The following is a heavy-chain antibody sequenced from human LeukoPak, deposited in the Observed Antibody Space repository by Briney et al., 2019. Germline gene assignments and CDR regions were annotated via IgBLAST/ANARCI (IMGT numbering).Heavy chain of an antibody. Sequence: PGGSLRLSCAASGFTFSDYYRSWIRQAPAKGPEWISGISGSGGSTYYADSVKGRFTISRDNSKNTLYLQMNSLRAEDTAVYYCANHHYYFDYWGQGTLVTVSS. CDR1: GFTFSDYY. J-gene: IGHJ4*02. V-gene: IGHV3-23*01. CDR3: ANHHYYFDY. CDR2: ISGSGGST.